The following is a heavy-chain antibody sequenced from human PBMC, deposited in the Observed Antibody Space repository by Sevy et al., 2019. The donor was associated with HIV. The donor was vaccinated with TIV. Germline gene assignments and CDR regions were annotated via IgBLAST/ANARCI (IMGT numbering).Heavy chain of an antibody. D-gene: IGHD4-4*01. CDR2: IYSGGST. V-gene: IGHV3-53*01. CDR1: GFTVSSNY. CDR3: ARAQMTTVIVDAAFDI. Sequence: GGSLRLSCAASGFTVSSNYMSWVRQALGKGLEWVSVIYSGGSTYYADSVKGRFTISRDNSKNTLYLQMNSLRAEDTAVYYCARAQMTTVIVDAAFDIWGQGTMVTVSS. J-gene: IGHJ3*02.